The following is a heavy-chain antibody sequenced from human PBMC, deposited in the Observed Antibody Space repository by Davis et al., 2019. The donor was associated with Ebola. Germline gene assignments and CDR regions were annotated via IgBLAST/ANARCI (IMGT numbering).Heavy chain of an antibody. Sequence: GGSLRLSCAASGFTFSDYYMSWIRQAPGKGLQWVSSISSSGTTIYYADSVKGRFTISRDNAKNSLYLQMNSLRAEDTAVYYCARERMATITSWGQGTLVTVSS. J-gene: IGHJ5*02. V-gene: IGHV3-11*01. CDR1: GFTFSDYY. CDR2: ISSSGTTI. CDR3: ARERMATITS. D-gene: IGHD5-24*01.